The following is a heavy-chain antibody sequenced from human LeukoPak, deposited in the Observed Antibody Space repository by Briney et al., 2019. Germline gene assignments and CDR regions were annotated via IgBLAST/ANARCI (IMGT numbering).Heavy chain of an antibody. J-gene: IGHJ4*02. D-gene: IGHD3-10*01. CDR2: LSHRGNT. CDR3: ARHNAPRRVGFDF. V-gene: IGHV4-39*01. CDR1: GDSVSNDFYY. Sequence: PSETLSLTCTVSGDSVSNDFYYWGWIRQPPGKGLEWVASLSHRGNTWYNPSLESRVTISVDTSKNRFSLNFNSVTAADTALYWCARHNAPRRVGFDFWGQGILVTVSS.